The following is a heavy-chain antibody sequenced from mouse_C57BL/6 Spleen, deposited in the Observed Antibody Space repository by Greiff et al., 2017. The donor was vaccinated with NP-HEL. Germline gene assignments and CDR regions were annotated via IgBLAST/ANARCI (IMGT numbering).Heavy chain of an antibody. CDR3: AKNDYAPYAMDY. D-gene: IGHD2-4*01. CDR2: INPSTGGT. J-gene: IGHJ4*01. Sequence: VQLQQSRPELVKPGASVKISCKASGYSFTGYYMNWVKQSPEKSLEWIGEINPSTGGTTYNQKFKAKATLTVDKSSSTAYMQLKSLTSEDSAVYYCAKNDYAPYAMDYWGQGTSVTVSS. CDR1: GYSFTGYY. V-gene: IGHV1-42*01.